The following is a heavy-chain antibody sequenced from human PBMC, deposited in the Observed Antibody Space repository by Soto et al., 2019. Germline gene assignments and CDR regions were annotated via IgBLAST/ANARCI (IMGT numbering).Heavy chain of an antibody. D-gene: IGHD3-22*01. CDR1: GYMFSSYW. CDR2: IYPDDSDT. V-gene: IGHV5-51*01. J-gene: IGHJ4*02. CDR3: AIHLKYDGSGYYFRHFVY. Sequence: EVQLVQSGPEVKKPGESLKISCKGSGYMFSSYWIGWVRQMPGKGLEWMGVIYPDDSDTRYGPSFQGQVTISADKSMNTAYLQWRSLKASDTAMYYCAIHLKYDGSGYYFRHFVYWGQGTLVTVSS.